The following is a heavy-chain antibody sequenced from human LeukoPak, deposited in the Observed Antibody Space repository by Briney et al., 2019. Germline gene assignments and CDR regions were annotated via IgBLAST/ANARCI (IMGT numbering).Heavy chain of an antibody. Sequence: GGSLRLSCAASGFTFSSYGMSWVRQAPGKGLEWVSAIGGRDGSTYYADSVKGRFTISRDNSKNTLYVQMNSLRAEDTAVYYCARGPGITAAGTFTSFFDYWGQGTLVTVSS. D-gene: IGHD6-13*01. CDR1: GFTFSSYG. CDR3: ARGPGITAAGTFTSFFDY. V-gene: IGHV3-23*01. J-gene: IGHJ4*02. CDR2: IGGRDGST.